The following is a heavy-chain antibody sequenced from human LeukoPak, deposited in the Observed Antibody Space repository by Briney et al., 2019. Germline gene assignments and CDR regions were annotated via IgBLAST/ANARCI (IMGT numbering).Heavy chain of an antibody. CDR2: INSDGSST. CDR3: ARVRASYCSGGSCYPTDYYYGMDV. Sequence: RGSLTLSCAVSGFPFSRYWMHWVRHAPGKGLVWVSRINSDGSSTIYADSVKGRFTISRDNANNTLYLQMNTLRAEDTAVYYCARVRASYCSGGSCYPTDYYYGMDVWGQGTTVTVSS. CDR1: GFPFSRYW. J-gene: IGHJ6*02. D-gene: IGHD2-15*01. V-gene: IGHV3-74*01.